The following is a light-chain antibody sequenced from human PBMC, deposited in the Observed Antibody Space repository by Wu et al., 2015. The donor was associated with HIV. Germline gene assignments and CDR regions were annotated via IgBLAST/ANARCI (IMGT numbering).Light chain of an antibody. CDR3: QKYNTAPWT. J-gene: IGKJ1*01. V-gene: IGKV1-27*01. CDR1: QTISSS. CDR2: AAS. Sequence: DIQMTQSPSSQSASVGDRVTITCRASQTISSSLNWYQQKPGKAPKLLIYAASTLQSGVPSRFSGSGSGTDFTLTISSLQPEDVATYYCQKYNTAPWTFGQGTKVEMK.